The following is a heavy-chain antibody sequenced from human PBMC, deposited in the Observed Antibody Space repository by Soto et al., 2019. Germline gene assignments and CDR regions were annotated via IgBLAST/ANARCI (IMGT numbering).Heavy chain of an antibody. D-gene: IGHD3-22*01. J-gene: IGHJ4*02. CDR2: IWPGNSDT. Sequence: GESLKISCNGSGYSFTTYWIGWVRQMPGKGLEWMGIIWPGNSDTRYSPTFQGHVTISADKSISTAYLQWRSLEASDTAMYYCARHLYHDSSGIYSPFDFWGQGILVTVSS. CDR3: ARHLYHDSSGIYSPFDF. V-gene: IGHV5-51*01. CDR1: GYSFTTYW.